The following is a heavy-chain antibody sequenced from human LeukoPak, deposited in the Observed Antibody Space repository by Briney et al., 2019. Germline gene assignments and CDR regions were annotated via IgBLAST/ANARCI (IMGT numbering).Heavy chain of an antibody. CDR1: GYTFTGYY. CDR3: ARYSSGWYSGDY. CDR2: INPNSGGT. D-gene: IGHD6-19*01. Sequence: ASVKVSCKASGYTFTGYYMHWVRQAPGQGLEWMGRINPNSGGTNYAQKFQGRVTMTRDTSTSTAYMELSRLRSDDTAVYYCARYSSGWYSGDYWGQGTLVTVSS. J-gene: IGHJ4*02. V-gene: IGHV1-2*06.